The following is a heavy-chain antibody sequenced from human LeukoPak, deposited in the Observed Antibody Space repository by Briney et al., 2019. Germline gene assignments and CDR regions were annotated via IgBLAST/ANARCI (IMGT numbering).Heavy chain of an antibody. Sequence: GGSLRLSCAASGFPLSSYAMSWVRQAPGKGLEWVSGISGGGGSTFYADSVKGRFTISRDNSKNTLYLQMNSLRAEDTAVYYCVNLYSSNYWGQGTLVTVSS. CDR3: VNLYSSNY. V-gene: IGHV3-23*01. J-gene: IGHJ4*02. D-gene: IGHD6-19*01. CDR1: GFPLSSYA. CDR2: ISGGGGST.